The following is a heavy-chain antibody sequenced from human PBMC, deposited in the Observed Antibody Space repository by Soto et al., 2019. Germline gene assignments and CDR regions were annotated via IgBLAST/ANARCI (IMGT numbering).Heavy chain of an antibody. D-gene: IGHD3-3*01. CDR1: GYTFTSYY. Sequence: ASVTVSCKASGYTFTSYYMHWVRQAPGQGLEWMGIINPSGGSTSYAQKFQGRVTMTRDTSTSTVYMELSSLRSEDTAVYYCARDGRYYDFWSGSSPYYGMDVWGQGTTVTVSS. V-gene: IGHV1-46*01. CDR2: INPSGGST. J-gene: IGHJ6*02. CDR3: ARDGRYYDFWSGSSPYYGMDV.